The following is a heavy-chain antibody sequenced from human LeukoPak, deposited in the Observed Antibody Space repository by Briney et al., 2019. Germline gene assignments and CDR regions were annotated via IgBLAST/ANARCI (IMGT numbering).Heavy chain of an antibody. D-gene: IGHD2-15*01. CDR1: GGSISNYY. CDR2: IYYSEST. J-gene: IGHJ3*02. V-gene: IGHV4-59*08. CDR3: ARRYCGGGGCYSSFDI. Sequence: SETLSLACTVSGGSISNYYWSWIRQPPGKGLEWIGYIYYSESTNYNPSLKSRVTISVDTSKNQFSLKLSSVTAADTAVYYCARRYCGGGGCYSSFDIWGQGTMVTVSS.